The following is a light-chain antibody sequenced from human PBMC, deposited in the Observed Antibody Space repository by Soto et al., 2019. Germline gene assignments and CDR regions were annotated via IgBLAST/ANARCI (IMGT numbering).Light chain of an antibody. Sequence: EIVLTQSPATLSVSPGARVSLSCRASQSVEINLAWYQQKPGQAPRLLIYGASTRATGIPARFSGSGSGTEFTLTITSLQSEDFAVYYCQQNNHWLWTFGQGTKVDIK. CDR1: QSVEIN. J-gene: IGKJ1*01. V-gene: IGKV3-15*01. CDR3: QQNNHWLWT. CDR2: GAS.